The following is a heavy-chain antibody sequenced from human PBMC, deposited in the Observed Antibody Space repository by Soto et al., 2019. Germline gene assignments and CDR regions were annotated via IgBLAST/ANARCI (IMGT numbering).Heavy chain of an antibody. CDR1: GFTFSSYA. V-gene: IGHV3-23*01. Sequence: EVQLLESGGGLVQPGGSLRLSCAASGFTFSSYAMSWVRQAPGKGLEWVSAISGSGGSTYYADSVKGRFTISRDNDKNTLDLQMNSLRAEDTAVYYCAKDIAARPYGMDVSGQGTTATVSS. CDR2: ISGSGGST. CDR3: AKDIAARPYGMDV. D-gene: IGHD6-6*01. J-gene: IGHJ6*02.